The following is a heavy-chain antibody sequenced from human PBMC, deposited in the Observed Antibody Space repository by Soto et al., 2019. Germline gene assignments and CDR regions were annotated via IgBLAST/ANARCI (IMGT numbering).Heavy chain of an antibody. D-gene: IGHD1-26*01. J-gene: IGHJ3*01. CDR2: IHSDGSST. Sequence: EVQLVESGGGLVRPGGSLGPSCAPSGFTLSTYWMHWVRQPQGKGLVWVSRIHSDGSSTTYADFVKGRFIISRDNARNTVDLQMNSVRVEDTAVYYCARGDRGAFDLWGQGTVVTVSS. CDR3: ARGDRGAFDL. V-gene: IGHV3-74*01. CDR1: GFTLSTYW.